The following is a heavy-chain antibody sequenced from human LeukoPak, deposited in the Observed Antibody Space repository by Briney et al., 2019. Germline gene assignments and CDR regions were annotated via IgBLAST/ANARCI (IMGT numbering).Heavy chain of an antibody. D-gene: IGHD6-6*01. CDR2: MYYSGST. CDR1: GGSISSSGYY. Sequence: SETLSLTCTVSGGSISSSGYYWGWIRQPPGKGLEWIGSMYYSGSTYYNPSLKSRVTISVDTSKNHFSLKLSSVTAADTAVYYCARVIGSSSIYYYMDVWGKGTTVTVSS. J-gene: IGHJ6*03. CDR3: ARVIGSSSIYYYMDV. V-gene: IGHV4-39*07.